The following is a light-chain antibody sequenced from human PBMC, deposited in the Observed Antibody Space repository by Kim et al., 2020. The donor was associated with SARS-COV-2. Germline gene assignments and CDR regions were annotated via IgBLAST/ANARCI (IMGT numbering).Light chain of an antibody. J-gene: IGKJ4*01. CDR1: QGVNSN. V-gene: IGKV3-15*01. CDR3: QQCDKWPLT. CDR2: GAS. Sequence: EIVMTQSPATLSVSPGERATLSCRASQGVNSNLVWYQQEPGQAPRLLIYGASTRATGIPARFSGSGSGTEYTLTISSLQSEDFAVYYCQQCDKWPLTFVGGTKVDIK.